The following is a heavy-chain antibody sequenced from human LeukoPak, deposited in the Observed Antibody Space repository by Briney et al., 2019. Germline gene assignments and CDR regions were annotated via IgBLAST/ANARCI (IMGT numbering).Heavy chain of an antibody. J-gene: IGHJ4*02. Sequence: GRSLRLSCAGTGFSFSTYAIQWVRQAPGTGLDWVAVISDDGSIKNYADSVKARFTISRVSSTVYLQMNSLRIEDSAVYYCARGSVGTPPPFDQWGQGTLVTVSS. V-gene: IGHV3-30-3*01. CDR1: GFSFSTYA. D-gene: IGHD2-15*01. CDR3: ARGSVGTPPPFDQ. CDR2: ISDDGSIK.